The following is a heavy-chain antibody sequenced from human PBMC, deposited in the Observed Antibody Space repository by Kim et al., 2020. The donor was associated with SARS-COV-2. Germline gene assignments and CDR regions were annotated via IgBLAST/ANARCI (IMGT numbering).Heavy chain of an antibody. CDR1: GFGFSRFS. V-gene: IGHV3-30*04. D-gene: IGHD2-21*01. J-gene: IGHJ4*02. Sequence: GGSLRLSCTASGFGFSRFSMNWVRRAPGKGLEWVAVISHDGRNKYYVDSVRGRFSIFRDNSKNTLYLGMSSLRPEDTAIYYCARGPEWPFCGGDCYLVDYWGQGSWVPVSS. CDR3: ARGPEWPFCGGDCYLVDY. CDR2: ISHDGRNK.